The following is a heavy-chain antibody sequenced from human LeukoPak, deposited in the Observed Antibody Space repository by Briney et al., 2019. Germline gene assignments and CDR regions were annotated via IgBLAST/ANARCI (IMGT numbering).Heavy chain of an antibody. J-gene: IGHJ1*01. V-gene: IGHV4-59*01. Sequence: SETLSLTCTVSGGSISSYYWSWIRQPPGKGLEWIGYIYYSGSTNYNPSLKSRVTISVDTSKNQFSLKLSSVTAADTAVYYCXRVGIYDSSGYYYLALGXWGQGXXVTV. CDR2: IYYSGST. CDR1: GGSISSYY. D-gene: IGHD3-22*01. CDR3: XRVGIYDSSGYYYLALGX.